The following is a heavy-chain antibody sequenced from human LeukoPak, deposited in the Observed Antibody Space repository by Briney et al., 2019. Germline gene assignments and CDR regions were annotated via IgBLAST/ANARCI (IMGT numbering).Heavy chain of an antibody. CDR1: GYTFTGYY. CDR3: ARAITIFDVSGTEVNWFDP. J-gene: IGHJ5*02. D-gene: IGHD3-9*01. V-gene: IGHV1-2*02. CDR2: INPNSGGT. Sequence: GASVKVYCKASGYTFTGYYMQWVRQAPGQGLEWMGWINPNSGGTNYAQKFQGRVTMTRDTSISTAYMELSRLRSDDTAVYYCARAITIFDVSGTEVNWFDPWGQGTLVTVSS.